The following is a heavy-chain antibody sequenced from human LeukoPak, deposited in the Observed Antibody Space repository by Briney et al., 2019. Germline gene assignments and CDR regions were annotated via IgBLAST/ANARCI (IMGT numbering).Heavy chain of an antibody. Sequence: GGSLRLSCAASGFTFSSYAMSWVRQAPGKGLEWVSAISGSGGSTYYGASVKGRFTISRDNSKNTRYMQMNSLRAEDTAVYYCAKRKSSYYYDSSGYCLDYWGQGTLVTVSS. CDR3: AKRKSSYYYDSSGYCLDY. CDR2: ISGSGGST. D-gene: IGHD3-22*01. V-gene: IGHV3-23*01. J-gene: IGHJ4*02. CDR1: GFTFSSYA.